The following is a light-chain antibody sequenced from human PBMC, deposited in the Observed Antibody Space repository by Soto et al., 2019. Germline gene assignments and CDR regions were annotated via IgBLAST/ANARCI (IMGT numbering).Light chain of an antibody. Sequence: QSLLTQPPSASGTPGQIVTVSCSGSTSDIGTNGVNWFQHLPGTAPRLLIYTNNQRPSGVPDRFSGSKSGTSASLAISGLQSEDEATYYCATWHDSFYVFGTGTKVTVL. J-gene: IGLJ1*01. V-gene: IGLV1-44*01. CDR3: ATWHDSFYV. CDR1: TSDIGTNG. CDR2: TNN.